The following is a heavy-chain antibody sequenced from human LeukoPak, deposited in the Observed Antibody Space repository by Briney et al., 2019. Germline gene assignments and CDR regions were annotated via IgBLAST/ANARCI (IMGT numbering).Heavy chain of an antibody. D-gene: IGHD2-21*01. J-gene: IGHJ3*02. V-gene: IGHV3-23*01. CDR3: VIPTGAFDI. CDR1: GFTFSSYA. Sequence: GGSLRLSCAASGFTFSSYAMSWVRQAPGKGLEWISAISGSGGSTYYADSVKGRFTISRDNSKNTLYLQLNSLRAEDTAVYYCVIPTGAFDIWGQGTMVTVSS. CDR2: ISGSGGST.